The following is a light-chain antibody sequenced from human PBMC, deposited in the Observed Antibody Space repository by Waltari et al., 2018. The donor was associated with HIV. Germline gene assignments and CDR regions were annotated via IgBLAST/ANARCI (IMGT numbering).Light chain of an antibody. Sequence: QSALTQPASVSGSPGQSITISCTGTSSDIGGYAYVSWYQQHPGKAPKLMIYEVSNRPSGVSDRFSGSKSAYTASLTISGLQAEDEADYYCSSYTTSNTGVFGGGTKLTVL. J-gene: IGLJ2*01. CDR2: EVS. CDR1: SSDIGGYAY. CDR3: SSYTTSNTGV. V-gene: IGLV2-14*01.